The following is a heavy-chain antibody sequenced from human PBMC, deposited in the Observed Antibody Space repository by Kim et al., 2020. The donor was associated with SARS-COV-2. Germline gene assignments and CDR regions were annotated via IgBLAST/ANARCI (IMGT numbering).Heavy chain of an antibody. Sequence: GGSLRLSCAASGFTFSTYPMHWVRQAPGKGLEWVAVISFDESYKFYADSVKGRFTISRDNSKNTVYLQMNSLRAEDTAVYYCARNYETSAYTFDYWGQGTLVTVSS. CDR2: ISFDESYK. CDR1: GFTFSTYP. D-gene: IGHD3-3*01. CDR3: ARNYETSAYTFDY. J-gene: IGHJ4*02. V-gene: IGHV3-30*04.